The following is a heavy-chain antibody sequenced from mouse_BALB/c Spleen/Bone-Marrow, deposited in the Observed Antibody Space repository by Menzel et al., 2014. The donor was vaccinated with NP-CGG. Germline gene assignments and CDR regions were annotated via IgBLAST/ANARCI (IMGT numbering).Heavy chain of an antibody. CDR2: ISSGGGRT. V-gene: IGHV5-12-1*01. CDR3: ARQGYYRYDYAMDY. J-gene: IGHJ4*01. D-gene: IGHD2-2*01. CDR1: GFAFSNFD. Sequence: EVKVVESGGGLVKPGGSLKLSCAASGFAFSNFDMSWVRQTPEKRLEWVAYISSGGGRTYYPDTVEGRFTISRDNAKNTLYLQMSSLKSEDTAMYYCARQGYYRYDYAMDYWGQGTSVTVSS.